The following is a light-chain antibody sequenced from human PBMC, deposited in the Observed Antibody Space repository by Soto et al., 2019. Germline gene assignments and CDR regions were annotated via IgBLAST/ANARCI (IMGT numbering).Light chain of an antibody. CDR3: QHYDDLLGA. CDR1: HDISNS. Sequence: DIQMTQSPSSLSASVGDRVTITCQASHDISNSLNWYRQKPGKAPELLIYRASNLETGVPSRFSGSGSGTDFTFTISSLQPEDIATYYCQHYDDLLGAFGGGTKVEI. J-gene: IGKJ4*01. CDR2: RAS. V-gene: IGKV1-33*01.